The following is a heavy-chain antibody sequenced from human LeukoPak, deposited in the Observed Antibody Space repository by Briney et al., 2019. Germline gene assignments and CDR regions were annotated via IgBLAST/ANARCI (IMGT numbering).Heavy chain of an antibody. D-gene: IGHD2-2*02. V-gene: IGHV4-30-4*01. CDR3: ASLYCSSTSCYTSDY. CDR2: IYYSGST. Sequence: SETLSLTCTVSGGSISSGDYYWSWIRQPPGKGLEWIGYIYYSGSTYYNPSLKSRVTISVDTSKNQFSLKLSSVTAAVTAVYYCASLYCSSTSCYTSDYWGQGTLVTVSS. CDR1: GGSISSGDYY. J-gene: IGHJ4*02.